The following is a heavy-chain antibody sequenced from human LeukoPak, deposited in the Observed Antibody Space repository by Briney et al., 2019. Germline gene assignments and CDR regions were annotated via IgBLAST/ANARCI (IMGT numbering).Heavy chain of an antibody. D-gene: IGHD2-21*01. V-gene: IGHV4-59*01. CDR2: IYYSGST. J-gene: IGHJ4*02. Sequence: SETLSLTCTVSGGSISSYYWSWIRQPPGKGLEWIGYIYYSGSTNYNPSLKSRVAISVDTSKNQFSLKLSSVTAADTAVYYCARGSVAVMLGYWGQGTLVTVSS. CDR1: GGSISSYY. CDR3: ARGSVAVMLGY.